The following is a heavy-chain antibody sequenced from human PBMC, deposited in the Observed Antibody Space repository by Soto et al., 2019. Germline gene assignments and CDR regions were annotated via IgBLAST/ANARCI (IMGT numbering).Heavy chain of an antibody. CDR3: ARGATGTTGY. Sequence: PSETLSLTCTVSGGSISSYYWSWIRQPPGKGLEWIGYIYYSGSTNYNPSLKSRVTISVDTSKNQFSLKLSSVTAADTAVYYCARGATGTTGYWGQGTLVTVSS. CDR2: IYYSGST. V-gene: IGHV4-59*01. D-gene: IGHD1-7*01. CDR1: GGSISSYY. J-gene: IGHJ4*02.